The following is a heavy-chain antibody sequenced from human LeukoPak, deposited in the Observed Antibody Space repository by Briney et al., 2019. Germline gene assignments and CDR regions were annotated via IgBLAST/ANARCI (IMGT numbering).Heavy chain of an antibody. Sequence: GASVKVSCKVSGYTLTELSMHWVRQAPGQGLEWMGWISAYNGNTNYAQKFQGRVTLTTDTSTSTVYMELRSLTSDDTAVYYCARDLGFGSYSYWGQGTLVTVSS. D-gene: IGHD1-26*01. J-gene: IGHJ4*02. V-gene: IGHV1-18*01. CDR1: GYTLTELS. CDR2: ISAYNGNT. CDR3: ARDLGFGSYSY.